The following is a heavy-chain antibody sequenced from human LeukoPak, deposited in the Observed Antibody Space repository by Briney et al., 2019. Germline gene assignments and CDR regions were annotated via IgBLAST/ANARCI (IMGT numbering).Heavy chain of an antibody. Sequence: GGSLRLSCAASGFTLSTYNMNWVRQAPGKGLEWLSSISSSSTYIYYADSVKGRFTISRDSAKNSLYLQMNTLRVEDTAVYYCARAHITIFGVVTYPFDYWGQGTLVTVSS. J-gene: IGHJ4*02. V-gene: IGHV3-21*01. CDR2: ISSSSTYI. D-gene: IGHD3-3*01. CDR3: ARAHITIFGVVTYPFDY. CDR1: GFTLSTYN.